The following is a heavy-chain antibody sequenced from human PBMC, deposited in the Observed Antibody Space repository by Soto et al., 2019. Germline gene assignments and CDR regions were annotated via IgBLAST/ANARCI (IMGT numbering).Heavy chain of an antibody. CDR2: ISHDGSNK. CDR1: GFTFSSYA. CDR3: ARDRRTYYYGSVSYYDY. J-gene: IGHJ4*02. D-gene: IGHD3-10*01. V-gene: IGHV3-30-3*01. Sequence: QVQLVESGGGVVQPGRSLRLSCAASGFTFSSYAMHWVRQAPGKGLEWGAVISHDGSNKYYADSVKGRFTISRDNSKTTLYLNMNILKAEDTVVYYCARDRRTYYYGSVSYYDYWGQGTLVTVSS.